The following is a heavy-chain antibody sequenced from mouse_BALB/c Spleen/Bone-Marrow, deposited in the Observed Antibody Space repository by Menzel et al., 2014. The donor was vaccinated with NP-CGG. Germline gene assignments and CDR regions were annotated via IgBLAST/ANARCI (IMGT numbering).Heavy chain of an antibody. J-gene: IGHJ3*01. Sequence: EVQLVESGAELVKPGASVKLSCTASGFNIKDPYMHWVKQGPEQGLEWIGRIDPANGNTKYDPKFQGKATITADTSSNTAYLQLSSLTSEDTAVYYCAPYYYGRWFTYWGQGTLVTVSA. V-gene: IGHV14-3*02. CDR3: APYYYGRWFTY. D-gene: IGHD1-1*01. CDR1: GFNIKDPY. CDR2: IDPANGNT.